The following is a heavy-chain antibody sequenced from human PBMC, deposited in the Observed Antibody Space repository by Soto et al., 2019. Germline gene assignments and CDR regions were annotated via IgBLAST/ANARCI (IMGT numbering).Heavy chain of an antibody. CDR3: ARRGPYCTNGVCYPYYYYYCYMAV. Sequence: EVQLVESGGGLVQPGGSLRLSCAASGFTFSSYWMSWVRQAPGKGLEWVANIKQDGSEKYYVDSVKGRFTISRDNAKNSLYLQMNSLRAEDTAVYYCARRGPYCTNGVCYPYYYYYCYMAVWGKGTTVTVSS. J-gene: IGHJ6*03. CDR2: IKQDGSEK. V-gene: IGHV3-7*01. CDR1: GFTFSSYW. D-gene: IGHD2-8*01.